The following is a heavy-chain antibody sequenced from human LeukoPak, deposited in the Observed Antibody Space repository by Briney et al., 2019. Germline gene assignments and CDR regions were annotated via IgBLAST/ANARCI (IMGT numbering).Heavy chain of an antibody. CDR1: GFTFSSYS. CDR2: ISSSSSTI. CDR3: ARVPHQWLGPL. Sequence: PGGSLRLSCAASGFTFSSYSMNWVRQAPGKGLEWVSYISSSSSTIYYADSVKGRFTISRDNAKNSLYLQMNSLRAEDTAVYYCARVPHQWLGPLWGQGTLVTVSS. V-gene: IGHV3-48*01. D-gene: IGHD6-19*01. J-gene: IGHJ4*02.